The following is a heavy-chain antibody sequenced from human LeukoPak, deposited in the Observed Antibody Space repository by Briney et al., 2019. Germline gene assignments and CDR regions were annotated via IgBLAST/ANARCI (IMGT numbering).Heavy chain of an antibody. Sequence: ASVKVSCKASGYMFNIYGISWVRQAPGQGLEWMGWISAFNGNTNYARTFQDRVTMTTDPSTSTAYMELTSLSSDDTAVYYCARSPPSTGYDRFDTWGQGTLVTVSS. CDR2: ISAFNGNT. V-gene: IGHV1-18*01. D-gene: IGHD5-12*01. CDR3: ARSPPSTGYDRFDT. J-gene: IGHJ4*02. CDR1: GYMFNIYG.